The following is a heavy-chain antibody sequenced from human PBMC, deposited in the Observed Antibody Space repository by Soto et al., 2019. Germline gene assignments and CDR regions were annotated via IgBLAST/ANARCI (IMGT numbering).Heavy chain of an antibody. CDR2: ISAYNGNT. V-gene: IGHV1-18*01. Sequence: ASVKVSCKASGYTFTSYGISWVRQAPGQGLEWMGWISAYNGNTNYAQKLQGIVTMTTDTSTSTAYMELRSLRSDDTAVYYCARTLFYGSGSFTPYNWLDPWGQGTLVTVSS. J-gene: IGHJ5*02. D-gene: IGHD3-10*01. CDR1: GYTFTSYG. CDR3: ARTLFYGSGSFTPYNWLDP.